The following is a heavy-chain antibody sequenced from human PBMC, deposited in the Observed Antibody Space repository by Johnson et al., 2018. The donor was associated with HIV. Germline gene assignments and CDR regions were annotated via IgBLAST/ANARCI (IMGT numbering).Heavy chain of an antibody. J-gene: IGHJ3*02. Sequence: QEKLVESGGGVVQPGRSLRLSCAASGFTFSTYRMHWVRQAPGKGLEWVAVISYDGSNEYYVESVKGRFTISRDNSKNTLYLQMNSLRSEDTAVYYCAKGDCGGDCYVYAFDMWGQGTMVTVSS. V-gene: IGHV3-30*18. CDR2: ISYDGSNE. D-gene: IGHD2-21*01. CDR3: AKGDCGGDCYVYAFDM. CDR1: GFTFSTYR.